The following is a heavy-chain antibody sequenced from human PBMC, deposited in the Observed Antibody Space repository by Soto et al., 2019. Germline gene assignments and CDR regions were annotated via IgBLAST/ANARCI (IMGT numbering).Heavy chain of an antibody. V-gene: IGHV3-23*01. CDR1: GFTFSSYA. J-gene: IGHJ1*01. Sequence: PGGSLRLSCAASGFTFSSYAMSWVRQAPGKGLEWVSAISGSGGSTYYADSVKGRFTISRDNSKNTLYLQMNSLRAEDTAVYYCAKVGIAVAGIGYFQHWGQGTLVTSPQ. CDR2: ISGSGGST. D-gene: IGHD6-19*01. CDR3: AKVGIAVAGIGYFQH.